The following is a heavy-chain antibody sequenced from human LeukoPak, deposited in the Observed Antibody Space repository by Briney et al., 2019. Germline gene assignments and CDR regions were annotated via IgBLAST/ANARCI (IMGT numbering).Heavy chain of an antibody. J-gene: IGHJ4*02. V-gene: IGHV4-39*02. CDR3: ARDITGTTLLDY. D-gene: IGHD1-7*01. CDR2: IHYRGST. CDR1: RGSISSNNYY. Sequence: PSETLSLTCTVSRGSISSNNYYWGWIRQPPGKGLEWIGSIHYRGSTYYNPSLKSRVTISVDTSKNQFSLNLTSVTAADTAVYYCARDITGTTLLDYWGQGTLVTVSS.